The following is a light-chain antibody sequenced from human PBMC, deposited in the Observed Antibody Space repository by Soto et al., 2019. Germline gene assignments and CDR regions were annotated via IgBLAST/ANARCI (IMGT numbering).Light chain of an antibody. CDR2: GAS. CDR1: QSVSSY. Sequence: EIVMTQSPATLSVSPGERATLSCRASQSVSSYLTWYQQKPGQAHRLLIYGASTRATGIPGRFRGSGSGTELTLTISSMQSEDFGVYFCQQYNNWHRTFGQGTQVEMK. V-gene: IGKV3D-15*01. CDR3: QQYNNWHRT. J-gene: IGKJ1*01.